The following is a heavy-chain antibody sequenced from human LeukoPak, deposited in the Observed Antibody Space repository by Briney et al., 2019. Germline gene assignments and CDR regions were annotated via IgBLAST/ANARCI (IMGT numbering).Heavy chain of an antibody. CDR2: IRSKADSYTT. V-gene: IGHV3-73*01. D-gene: IGHD6-19*01. J-gene: IGHJ2*01. CDR1: GFTLSGAA. Sequence: GGSLRLSRAASGFTLSGAAMHWVRQASGKGLEWLGRIRSKADSYTTAYAASVKGRFTVSRDDSKNTAYLQMNSLKTEDTAVYYCRAAVAGDYFDLWGRGTLVTVSS. CDR3: RAAVAGDYFDL.